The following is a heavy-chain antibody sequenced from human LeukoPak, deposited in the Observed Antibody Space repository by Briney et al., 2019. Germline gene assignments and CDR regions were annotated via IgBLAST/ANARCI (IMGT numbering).Heavy chain of an antibody. CDR2: INPTSTSI. D-gene: IGHD3-22*01. CDR1: GFSFSDYS. Sequence: GGSLRLSCAASGFSFSDYSKNWVRQAPGKGLEWVWSINPTSTSIYYADAVRGRSTIPSGSANSSPHMQMNSLRAEDTAVYYCVTLRRNSDRSDYYYYFNSWGQGTLVTVSS. V-gene: IGHV3-21*01. CDR3: VTLRRNSDRSDYYYYFNS. J-gene: IGHJ4*02.